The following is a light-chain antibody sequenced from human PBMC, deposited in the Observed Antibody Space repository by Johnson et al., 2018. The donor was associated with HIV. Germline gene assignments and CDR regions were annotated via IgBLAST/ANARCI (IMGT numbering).Light chain of an antibody. Sequence: QSVLTQSPSVSAAPGQKVTISCSGSSSNIGNNYVSWYQQLPGTAPKLLIYDNNKRPSGIPDRFSGSKSGTSATLGITGLQTGDEADFYCGTWDSRLSAAYVFGTGTKVTVL. J-gene: IGLJ1*01. CDR2: DNN. V-gene: IGLV1-51*01. CDR3: GTWDSRLSAAYV. CDR1: SSNIGNNY.